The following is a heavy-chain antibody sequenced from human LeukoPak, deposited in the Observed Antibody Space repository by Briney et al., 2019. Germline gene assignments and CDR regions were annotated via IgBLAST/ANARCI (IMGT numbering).Heavy chain of an antibody. V-gene: IGHV1-2*02. D-gene: IGHD6-13*01. Sequence: GASVKVSCKASGYTFTGYYVHWVRQAPGQGLEWMGWINPNTGGTNYAQKFQGRVTMTKDTSISTAYMELSRLRSDDTAVYYCARDQVRIAAAALDPWGQGTLVTVSS. CDR1: GYTFTGYY. J-gene: IGHJ5*02. CDR3: ARDQVRIAAAALDP. CDR2: INPNTGGT.